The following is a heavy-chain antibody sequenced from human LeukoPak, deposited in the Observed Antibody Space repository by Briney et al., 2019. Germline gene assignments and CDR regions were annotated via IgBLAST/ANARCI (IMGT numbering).Heavy chain of an antibody. CDR1: GGSISSSSYY. Sequence: TSETLSLTCTVSGGSISSSSYYWGWIRQPPGKGLEWIGSIYYSGSTYYNPSLKSRVTISVDTSKNQFSLKLSSVTAADTAVYYCARAFLLLWFGELLRQGTWFDPWGQGTLVTVSS. J-gene: IGHJ5*02. CDR3: ARAFLLLWFGELLRQGTWFDP. D-gene: IGHD3-10*01. CDR2: IYYSGST. V-gene: IGHV4-39*01.